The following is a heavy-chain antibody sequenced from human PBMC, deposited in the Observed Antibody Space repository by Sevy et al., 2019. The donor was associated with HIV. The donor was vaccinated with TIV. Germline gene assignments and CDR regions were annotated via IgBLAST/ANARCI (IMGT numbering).Heavy chain of an antibody. CDR1: GYTFTGYY. Sequence: ASVKVSCKASGYTFTGYYMHWVRQAPGQGLEWMGWINPNSGGTNYAQKFQGRVTMTRDTSISTAYMELSRLRSDDTAVNYCAREVSDYLWYYFDYWGQGTLVTVSS. CDR2: INPNSGGT. D-gene: IGHD4-17*01. V-gene: IGHV1-2*02. J-gene: IGHJ4*02. CDR3: AREVSDYLWYYFDY.